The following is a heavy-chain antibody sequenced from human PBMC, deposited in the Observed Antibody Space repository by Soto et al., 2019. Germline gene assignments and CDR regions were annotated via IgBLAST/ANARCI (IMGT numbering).Heavy chain of an antibody. CDR1: GYTFTSYG. J-gene: IGHJ4*02. D-gene: IGHD6-6*01. CDR2: ISAYNGNT. CDR3: AREARYSSSADFDC. V-gene: IGHV1-18*01. Sequence: QVQLVQSGAEVKKPGASVKVSCKASGYTFTSYGISWVRQAPGQGLEWMGWISAYNGNTNYAQKLEGRVTMTTGTATSTAYKERRSRRSDDTAVYYCAREARYSSSADFDCWGQGTLVTVSS.